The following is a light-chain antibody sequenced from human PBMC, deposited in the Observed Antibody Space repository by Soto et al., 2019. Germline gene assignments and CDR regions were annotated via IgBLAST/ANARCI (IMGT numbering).Light chain of an antibody. Sequence: IQMTRSPSSLSASVGDRVTITCRASQSISSYLNWYQQKPGKAPKLLIYTASTLQSGVPSRFSGSGSGADFTLTIRSLQPEDSATYYCLHDYSYPRTFGQGTKVDIK. J-gene: IGKJ1*01. CDR1: QSISSY. CDR2: TAS. V-gene: IGKV1-6*01. CDR3: LHDYSYPRT.